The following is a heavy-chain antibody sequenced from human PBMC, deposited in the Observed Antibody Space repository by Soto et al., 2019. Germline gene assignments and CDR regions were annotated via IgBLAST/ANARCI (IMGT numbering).Heavy chain of an antibody. J-gene: IGHJ4*02. CDR3: ARGVGSGLSDY. D-gene: IGHD1-26*01. CDR2: IVPIVDTA. CDR1: GGTFSSYA. Sequence: ASVKVSCKTSGGTFSSYAISWVRQAPGQGLEWMGGIVPIVDTATYAQKFQGRVTITRDTSASTAYMELSSLRSEDTAVYYCARGVGSGLSDYWGQGTLVTVSS. V-gene: IGHV1-69*05.